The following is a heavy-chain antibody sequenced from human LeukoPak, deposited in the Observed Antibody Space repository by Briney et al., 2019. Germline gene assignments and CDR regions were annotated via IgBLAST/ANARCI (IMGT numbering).Heavy chain of an antibody. CDR3: AKYNYGSGSSPFDY. J-gene: IGHJ4*02. CDR2: IYSGGST. V-gene: IGHV3-66*01. CDR1: EFSFGSNY. Sequence: GGSLRLSCAASEFSFGSNYMTWVRQAPGKGLEWVSLIYSGGSTYYADSVKGRFTISRDNSKNTLYLQMNSLRAEDTAVYYCAKYNYGSGSSPFDYWGQGTLVTVSS. D-gene: IGHD3-10*01.